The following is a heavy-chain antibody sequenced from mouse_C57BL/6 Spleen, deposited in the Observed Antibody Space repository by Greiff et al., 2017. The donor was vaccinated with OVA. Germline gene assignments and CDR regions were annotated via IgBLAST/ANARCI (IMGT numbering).Heavy chain of an antibody. CDR3: ARDAMDY. CDR2: IYPGDGDT. J-gene: IGHJ4*01. V-gene: IGHV1-82*01. CDR1: GYAFSSSW. Sequence: VKLMESGPELVKPGASVKISCKASGYAFSSSWMHWVKQRPGKGLEWIGRIYPGDGDTNYNGKFKGKATLNADKSSSTAYMQLSSLTSEDSAVYFCARDAMDYWGQGTSVTVSS.